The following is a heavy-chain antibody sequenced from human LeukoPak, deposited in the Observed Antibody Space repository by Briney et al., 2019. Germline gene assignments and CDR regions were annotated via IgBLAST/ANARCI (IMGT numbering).Heavy chain of an antibody. Sequence: PGGSLRLSCAASGFTFDDHGMSWVRQAPGKGLEWVSGINWNGGSTGYADSVKGRFTIFRDNAKNSLFLQMNSLRAEDTAVYYCARGRPLGANFWVYWGQGTLVTVSS. V-gene: IGHV3-20*04. CDR3: ARGRPLGANFWVY. J-gene: IGHJ4*02. CDR1: GFTFDDHG. CDR2: INWNGGST. D-gene: IGHD3-16*01.